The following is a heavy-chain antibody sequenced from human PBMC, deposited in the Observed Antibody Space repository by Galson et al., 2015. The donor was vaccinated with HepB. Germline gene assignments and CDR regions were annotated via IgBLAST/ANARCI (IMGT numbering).Heavy chain of an antibody. CDR3: ARGAWFGELPYYYYGMDV. CDR2: IYHSGST. D-gene: IGHD3-10*01. Sequence: ETLSLTCAVSGGSISSSNWWSWVRQPPGKGLEWIGEIYHSGSTNYNPSLKSRVTISVDTAKNQFSLKLSSVTAADTAVYYCARGAWFGELPYYYYGMDVWGQGTTVTVSS. J-gene: IGHJ6*02. V-gene: IGHV4-4*02. CDR1: GGSISSSNW.